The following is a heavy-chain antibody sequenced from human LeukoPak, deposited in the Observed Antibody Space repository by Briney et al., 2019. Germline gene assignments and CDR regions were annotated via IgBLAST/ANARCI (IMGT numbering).Heavy chain of an antibody. J-gene: IGHJ5*02. CDR1: GFTFDDYA. CDR2: ISGDGGST. V-gene: IGHV3-43*02. Sequence: GGSLRLSCAASGFTFDDYAMHWVRQAPGKGLEWVSLISGDGGSTYYADSVKGRFTISRDNSKNSLYLQMNSLRAEDTALYYCAKDNRGGYCSSTSCYAWFDPWGQGTLVTVSS. CDR3: AKDNRGGYCSSTSCYAWFDP. D-gene: IGHD2-2*01.